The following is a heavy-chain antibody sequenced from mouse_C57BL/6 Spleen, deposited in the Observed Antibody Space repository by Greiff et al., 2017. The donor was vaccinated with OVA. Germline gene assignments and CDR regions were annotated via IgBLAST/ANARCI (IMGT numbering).Heavy chain of an antibody. CDR2: INPGSGGT. J-gene: IGHJ3*01. CDR3: ARDGSSAWFAY. Sequence: VQLKESGAELVRPGTSVKVSCKASGYAFTNYLIEWVKQRPGQGLEWIGVINPGSGGTNYNEKFKGKATLTADKSSSTAYMQLSSLTSEDSAVYFCARDGSSAWFAYWGQGTLVTVSA. CDR1: GYAFTNYL. V-gene: IGHV1-54*01. D-gene: IGHD1-1*01.